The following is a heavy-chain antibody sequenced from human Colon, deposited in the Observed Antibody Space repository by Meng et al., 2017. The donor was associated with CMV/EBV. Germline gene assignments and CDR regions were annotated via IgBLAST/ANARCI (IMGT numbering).Heavy chain of an antibody. D-gene: IGHD6-6*01. CDR2: ISGSGGST. J-gene: IGHJ5*02. Sequence: GESLKISCAASGFTFSSYAMSWVRQAPGKGLEWVSAISGSGGSTYYADSVKGRFTISRDHSKNTVFLQINSLRADDTAVYFCAKTIAPGTLARPFDPWGQGTLVTVSS. CDR1: GFTFSSYA. V-gene: IGHV3-23*01. CDR3: AKTIAPGTLARPFDP.